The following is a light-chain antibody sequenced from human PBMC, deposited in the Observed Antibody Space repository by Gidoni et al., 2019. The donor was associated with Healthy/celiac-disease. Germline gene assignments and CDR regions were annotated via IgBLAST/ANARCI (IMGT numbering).Light chain of an antibody. V-gene: IGKV1-5*03. Sequence: DIQMTQSPSTLSASVGDRVTITCRASQSISSWLAWYQQKPGKAPKLLIYKASSLESGVPSRFSGSGSGTEFTLTSSSLQPDDFATYYCQQYNSYSPYTFGQGTKLEIK. CDR1: QSISSW. J-gene: IGKJ2*01. CDR3: QQYNSYSPYT. CDR2: KAS.